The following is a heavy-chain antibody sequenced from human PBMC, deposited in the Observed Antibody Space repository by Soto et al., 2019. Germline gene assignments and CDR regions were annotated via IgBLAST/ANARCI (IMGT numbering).Heavy chain of an antibody. CDR3: ARQASYWHGGGGWFDP. Sequence: VQLVESGGGLVQPGGSLRLSCAASGFTFSAYDMHWVRQATGKGLEWVSAIGTQHDTYYPDSVKGRFTISRENAKNSLYLQMNSLRAGDTAVYYWARQASYWHGGGGWFDPWGQGTLVTVSS. CDR1: GFTFSAYD. CDR2: IGTQHDT. D-gene: IGHD2-8*02. V-gene: IGHV3-13*01. J-gene: IGHJ5*02.